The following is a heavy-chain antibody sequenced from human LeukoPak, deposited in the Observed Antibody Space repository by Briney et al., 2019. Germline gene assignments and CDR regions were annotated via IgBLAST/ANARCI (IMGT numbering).Heavy chain of an antibody. J-gene: IGHJ4*02. CDR2: INHSGST. CDR3: AREPPGY. Sequence: PSETLSLTCAVYGGSFSGYYWSWIRQPPGKGLEWIGEINHSGSTNYNPSLKSRVTISIDASKNQFSLKLSSVTAADTAVYYCAREPPGYWGQGILVTVSS. V-gene: IGHV4-34*01. CDR1: GGSFSGYY.